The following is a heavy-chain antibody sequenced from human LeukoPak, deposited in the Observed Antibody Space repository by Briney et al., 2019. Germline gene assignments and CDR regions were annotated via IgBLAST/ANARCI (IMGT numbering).Heavy chain of an antibody. CDR2: IFASGST. CDR1: GGSLSSYY. D-gene: IGHD1-26*01. Sequence: SETLSLTCTVSGGSLSSYYWSWIRQPAGKGLEWVGRIFASGSTNYNPSLRSRVTMSVDTSKNQFSLKLRSVTDADTAVYYCVRGIVGTTRHFDFWGQGTLVTVSS. J-gene: IGHJ4*02. CDR3: VRGIVGTTRHFDF. V-gene: IGHV4-4*07.